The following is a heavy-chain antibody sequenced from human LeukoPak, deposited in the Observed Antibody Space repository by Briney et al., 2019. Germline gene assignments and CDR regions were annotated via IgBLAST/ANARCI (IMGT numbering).Heavy chain of an antibody. D-gene: IGHD2-2*01. J-gene: IGHJ4*02. Sequence: ASVKVSCKASGYTFTSYDINWVRQATGQGLEWMGWMNPNSGNTGYAQKFQGRVTMTRNTSISTAYMDLSSLRSEDTAVYHCARAIPPPHCTTITCFKPFDYWGQGTLVTVSS. V-gene: IGHV1-8*01. CDR2: MNPNSGNT. CDR3: ARAIPPPHCTTITCFKPFDY. CDR1: GYTFTSYD.